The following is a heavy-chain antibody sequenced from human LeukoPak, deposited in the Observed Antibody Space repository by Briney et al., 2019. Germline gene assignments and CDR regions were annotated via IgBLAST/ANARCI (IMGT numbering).Heavy chain of an antibody. CDR3: ARGVPKTSYYYYYMDV. D-gene: IGHD4-11*01. CDR1: GFTCSDYS. J-gene: IGHJ6*03. V-gene: IGHV3-48*01. Sequence: GGSLRLSCVASGFTCSDYSMNWVRQAPGKGLEWVSYISSSGFTLNYADSVKGRFTISRDNAKNSLYLQMNSLRAEDTAVYYCARGVPKTSYYYYYMDVWGKGTTVTVSS. CDR2: ISSSGFTL.